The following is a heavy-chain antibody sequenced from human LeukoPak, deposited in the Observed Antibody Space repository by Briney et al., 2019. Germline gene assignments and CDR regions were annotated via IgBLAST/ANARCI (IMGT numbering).Heavy chain of an antibody. V-gene: IGHV1-2*02. D-gene: IGHD5-24*01. CDR2: INPNSGDT. CDR3: ARRGRDRYNQSDN. CDR1: GYRFSCYY. Sequence: ASVKVSSRASGYRFSCYYLHWVRQAPGQGLEWMGWINPNSGDTKYAQKFQGRVTMTRDTSISTAYMELTNLTSDDTAVYYCARRGRDRYNQSDNWGQGTLVTVSS. J-gene: IGHJ4*02.